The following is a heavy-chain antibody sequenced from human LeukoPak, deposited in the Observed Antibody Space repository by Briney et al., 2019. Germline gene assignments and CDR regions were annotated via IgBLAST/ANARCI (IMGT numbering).Heavy chain of an antibody. D-gene: IGHD4-23*01. J-gene: IGHJ3*02. CDR3: ARRDFDNTVVTIDAFDI. V-gene: IGHV3-7*01. Sequence: GGSLRLSCVASGFTFNKYWMNWVRLAPGKGLEWVAKIKQDGSEKYYVDSVKDRFTISRDSAKNSLCLQMNSLRVEDTAMYYCARRDFDNTVVTIDAFDIWGQGTMVTVSS. CDR2: IKQDGSEK. CDR1: GFTFNKYW.